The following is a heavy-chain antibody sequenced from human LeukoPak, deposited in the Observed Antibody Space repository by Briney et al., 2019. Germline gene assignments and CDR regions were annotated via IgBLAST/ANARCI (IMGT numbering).Heavy chain of an antibody. CDR3: ARDPSMVTLDALDI. J-gene: IGHJ3*02. V-gene: IGHV4-59*01. Sequence: SETLSLTCSVSGGSISRYYWSWIRQPPGKGLEWIGYISYSGSTNYNPSLKSRVAISVDTSKNQFSVKLSSVTAADTAVYYCARDPSMVTLDALDIWGQGTMVTVSS. CDR1: GGSISRYY. CDR2: ISYSGST. D-gene: IGHD2-21*02.